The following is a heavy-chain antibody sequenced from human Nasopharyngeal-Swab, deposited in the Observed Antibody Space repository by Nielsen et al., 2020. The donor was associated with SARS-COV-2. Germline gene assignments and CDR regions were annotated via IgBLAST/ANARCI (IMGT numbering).Heavy chain of an antibody. D-gene: IGHD4-17*01. CDR2: ISSSSSYI. V-gene: IGHV3-21*01. CDR1: GFTFSSYS. J-gene: IGHJ3*02. Sequence: GGSLRLSCAASGFTFSSYSMNWVRQAPGKGLEWVSSISSSSSYIYYADSVKGRFTVSRDNAKNSLYLQMNSLRAEDTAVCYCARDSAVTRNDAFDIWGQGTMVTVSS. CDR3: ARDSAVTRNDAFDI.